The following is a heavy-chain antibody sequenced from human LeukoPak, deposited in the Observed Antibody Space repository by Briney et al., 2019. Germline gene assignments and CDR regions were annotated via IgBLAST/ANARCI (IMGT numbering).Heavy chain of an antibody. V-gene: IGHV3-66*01. D-gene: IGHD3-10*01. CDR2: LYSGGHT. CDR1: GFTVSDNY. Sequence: GGSLRLSCAASGFTVSDNYMSWVRQAPGKGLEWVSVLYSGGHTNYADSVKGRFVISRDNAKSSLYLQMNSLRAEDTAIYYCARGDDYYGSGANHWFDPWGQGTLVTVSS. J-gene: IGHJ5*02. CDR3: ARGDDYYGSGANHWFDP.